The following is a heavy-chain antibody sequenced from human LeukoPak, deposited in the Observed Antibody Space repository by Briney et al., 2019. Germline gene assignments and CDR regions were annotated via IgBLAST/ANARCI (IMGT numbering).Heavy chain of an antibody. CDR3: ARAPAAYYFDY. CDR2: IYPGNSDT. D-gene: IGHD2-2*01. CDR1: GYSFTSYW. Sequence: RGESLQISCKGSGYSFTSYWIGWVRQMPGKGLEWMGIIYPGNSDTRYSPSFQGQVTISADKSISTAYLHWSSLKASDTAMYYCARAPAAYYFDYWGQGTLVTVSS. J-gene: IGHJ4*02. V-gene: IGHV5-51*01.